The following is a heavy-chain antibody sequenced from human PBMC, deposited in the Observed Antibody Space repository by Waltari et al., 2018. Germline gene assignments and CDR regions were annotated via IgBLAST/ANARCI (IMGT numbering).Heavy chain of an antibody. V-gene: IGHV4-34*01. CDR3: ARGLILRYFDY. Sequence: QVQLQQWGAGLLKPSETLSLTCAVYGGSFSGYYWSWIRQPPGKGLEGIGANNPSGSTNYDPALKSRVTISVDTSKNQFSLKLSSVTSADTAVYYCARGLILRYFDYWGQGTLVTVSS. J-gene: IGHJ4*02. CDR2: NNPSGST. CDR1: GGSFSGYY. D-gene: IGHD3-9*01.